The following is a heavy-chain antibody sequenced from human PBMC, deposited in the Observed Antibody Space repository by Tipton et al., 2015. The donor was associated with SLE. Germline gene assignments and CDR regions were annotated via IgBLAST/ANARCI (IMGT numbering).Heavy chain of an antibody. J-gene: IGHJ4*02. CDR1: GDSISESTYS. V-gene: IGHV4-39*07. D-gene: IGHD3-3*01. CDR3: ARGFFHDYWSAEQGRKSFYFDN. CDR2: MYFSGNT. Sequence: TLSLTCIVSGDSISESTYSWDWIRQAPGKGLEWIGSMYFSGNTYYNPFLRSRVTISADTSKNQFSLKLTSVTAADTAVYYCARGFFHDYWSAEQGRKSFYFDNWGQGALVTVSS.